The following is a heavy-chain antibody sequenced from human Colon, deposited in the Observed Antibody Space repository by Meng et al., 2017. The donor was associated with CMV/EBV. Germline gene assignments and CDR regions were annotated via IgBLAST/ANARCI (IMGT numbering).Heavy chain of an antibody. CDR3: ARDLAPQSDYYNSSGYYYLPKGFDY. D-gene: IGHD3-22*01. CDR2: LRRSSRYL. J-gene: IGHJ4*02. V-gene: IGHV3-21*01. Sequence: CVRRDPGNGLEWLSSLRRSSRYLSHAASLKGPFTVSSDHTKDSLYLQMNSLRAEDTAVCYCARDLAPQSDYYNSSGYYYLPKGFDYWGQGTLVTVSS.